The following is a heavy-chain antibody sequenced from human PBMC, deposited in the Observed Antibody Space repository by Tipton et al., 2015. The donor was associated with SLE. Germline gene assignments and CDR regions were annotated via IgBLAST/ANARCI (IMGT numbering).Heavy chain of an antibody. CDR2: IFDSGTT. D-gene: IGHD4-17*01. CDR1: GDSIGSYY. CDR3: AGPYGDYGYFHH. Sequence: LRLSCTVSGDSIGSYYWSWIRRPPGKGLEWIGYIFDSGTTNYNPSFESRVSMSVDTSKNQISLRLSSVTAVDTAVYFCAGPYGDYGYFHHWGQGTLVTVSS. J-gene: IGHJ1*01. V-gene: IGHV4-59*01.